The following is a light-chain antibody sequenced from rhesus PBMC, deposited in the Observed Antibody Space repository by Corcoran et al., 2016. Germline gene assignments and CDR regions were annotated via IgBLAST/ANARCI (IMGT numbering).Light chain of an antibody. CDR2: GAS. CDR3: LQHNSYPRT. J-gene: IGKJ4*01. CDR1: QSITNF. V-gene: IGKV3-53*02. Sequence: QVILTQSPATLSLSPGEKATLSCRASQSITNFLAWYQQKPGQSPRLLMDGASTRATGIPYRFSGSGSGTDFTLPISSLQPEDFAVYYCLQHNSYPRTFGGGTKVEIQ.